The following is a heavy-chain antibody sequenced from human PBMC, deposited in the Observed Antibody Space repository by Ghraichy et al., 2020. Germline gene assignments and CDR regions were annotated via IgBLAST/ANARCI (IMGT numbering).Heavy chain of an antibody. CDR3: ARHVRERGIVVHDY. Sequence: SQTLSLTCTVSGGSISSYYWSWIRQPPGKGLEWIGYIYTSGSTNYNPSLKSRVTISVDTSKNQFSLKLSSVTAADTAVYYFARHVRERGIVVHDYWGQGTLVTVSS. D-gene: IGHD2-15*01. CDR2: IYTSGST. J-gene: IGHJ4*02. V-gene: IGHV4-4*09. CDR1: GGSISSYY.